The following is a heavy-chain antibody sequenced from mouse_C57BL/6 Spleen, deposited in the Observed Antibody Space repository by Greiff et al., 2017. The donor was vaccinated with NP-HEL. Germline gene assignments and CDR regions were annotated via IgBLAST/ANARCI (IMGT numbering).Heavy chain of an antibody. D-gene: IGHD2-2*01. CDR2: ISDGGSYT. CDR3: ARERGYVDY. V-gene: IGHV5-4*01. Sequence: EVKLVESGGGLVKPGGSLKLSCAASGFTFSSYAMSWVRQTPEKRLEWVATISDGGSYTYYPDNVKGRFTISRDNAKNNLYLQMSHLKSEDTAMYYCARERGYVDYWGQGTTLTVSS. CDR1: GFTFSSYA. J-gene: IGHJ2*01.